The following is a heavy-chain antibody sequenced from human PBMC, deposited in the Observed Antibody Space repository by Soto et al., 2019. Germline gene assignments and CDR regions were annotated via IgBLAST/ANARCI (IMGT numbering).Heavy chain of an antibody. D-gene: IGHD3-10*01. J-gene: IGHJ5*02. V-gene: IGHV4-34*01. CDR3: ARGYNYYYGSGSYYTINWFDP. CDR1: CWSLSGYY. Sequence: SHTLYLTSAVHCWSLSGYYWRWIRQPPGKGLEWIVEINHSGSTNYNPSLKSRVTISVDTSKNQFSLKLSSVTAADTAVYYCARGYNYYYGSGSYYTINWFDPWGQG. CDR2: INHSGST.